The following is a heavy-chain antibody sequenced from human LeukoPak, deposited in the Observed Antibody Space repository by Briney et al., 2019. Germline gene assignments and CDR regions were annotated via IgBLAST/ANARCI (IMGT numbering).Heavy chain of an antibody. CDR3: ARDLSGGNSGWFDP. CDR2: IYYSGST. J-gene: IGHJ5*02. Sequence: LPLSCAASGITFRSYGMHWVRQAPGKGLEWIGYIYYSGSTYSNPSLKSRVTISVDTSKNQFSLKLSSVTAADTAVYYCARDLSGGNSGWFDPWGQGTLVTVSS. V-gene: IGHV4-31*02. CDR1: GITFRSYG. D-gene: IGHD4-23*01.